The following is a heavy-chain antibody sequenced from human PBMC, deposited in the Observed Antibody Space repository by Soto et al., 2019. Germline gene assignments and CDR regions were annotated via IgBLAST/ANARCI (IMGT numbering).Heavy chain of an antibody. Sequence: ASVKVSCKASGGTFSSYAISWVRQAPGQGLEWMGGIIPIFGTANYAQKFQGRVTITADESTSTAYMELSSLRSEDTAVYYCARDAFTLYYYDSSGYYTPDAFDIWGQGTMVTVS. CDR3: ARDAFTLYYYDSSGYYTPDAFDI. CDR2: IIPIFGTA. D-gene: IGHD3-22*01. J-gene: IGHJ3*02. CDR1: GGTFSSYA. V-gene: IGHV1-69*13.